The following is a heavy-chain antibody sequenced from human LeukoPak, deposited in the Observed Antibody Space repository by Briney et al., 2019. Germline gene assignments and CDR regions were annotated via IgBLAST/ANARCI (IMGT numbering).Heavy chain of an antibody. CDR3: ARLNCSGGRCPFDY. J-gene: IGHJ4*02. CDR1: GGSISSYY. CDR2: IYYSGST. Sequence: PSETLSLTCTVSGGSISSYYWSWIRQPPGKGLEWIGYIYYSGSTNYNPSLKSRVTISVDTSKNQFSLKLSSVTAADTAVYYCARLNCSGGRCPFDYWGQGTLVTVSS. V-gene: IGHV4-59*08. D-gene: IGHD2-15*01.